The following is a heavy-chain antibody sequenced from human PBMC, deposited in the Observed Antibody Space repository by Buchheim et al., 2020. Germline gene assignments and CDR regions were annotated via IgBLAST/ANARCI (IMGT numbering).Heavy chain of an antibody. J-gene: IGHJ4*02. CDR1: GYTFTSYY. V-gene: IGHV1-46*03. D-gene: IGHD6-6*01. CDR3: ARDAGETVFGSSSQDY. Sequence: QVQLVQSGAEVKKPGASVKVSCKASGYTFTSYYMHWVRQAPGQGLEWMGIINPSGGSTSYAPKFQGRVTMTRDTSTSTVYMELSSLRSEDTAVYYCARDAGETVFGSSSQDYWGQGTL. CDR2: INPSGGST.